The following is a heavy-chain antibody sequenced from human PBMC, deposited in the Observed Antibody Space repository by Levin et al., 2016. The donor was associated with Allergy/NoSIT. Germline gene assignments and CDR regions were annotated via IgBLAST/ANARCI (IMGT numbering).Heavy chain of an antibody. V-gene: IGHV3-48*03. Sequence: VRQAPGKGLEWVSYISSSGSTIYYADSVKGRFTISRDNAKNSLYLQMNSLRAEDTAVYYCASRQRSEAFDIWGQGTMVTVSS. CDR3: ASRQRSEAFDI. CDR2: ISSSGSTI. D-gene: IGHD4-17*01. J-gene: IGHJ3*02.